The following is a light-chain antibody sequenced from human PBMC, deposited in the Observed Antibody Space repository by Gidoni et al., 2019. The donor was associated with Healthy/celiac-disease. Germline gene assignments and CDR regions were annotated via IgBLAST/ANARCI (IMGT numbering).Light chain of an antibody. J-gene: IGKJ2*01. Sequence: DSVLTQSPATLSLSPGERATLSCRASQSVSSYLIWYQQQPGQAPRLLIYDASSRTTGIPARCSGSGSGTDFTLTISSLEPEDFAVYYCQQRSNCPPYTFGQGTKLEIK. CDR2: DAS. V-gene: IGKV3-11*01. CDR3: QQRSNCPPYT. CDR1: QSVSSY.